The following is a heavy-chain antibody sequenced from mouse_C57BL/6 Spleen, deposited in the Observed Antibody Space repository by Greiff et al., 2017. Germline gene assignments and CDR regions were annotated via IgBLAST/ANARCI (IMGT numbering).Heavy chain of an antibody. V-gene: IGHV1-15*01. CDR2: IDPETGGT. CDR1: GYTFTDYE. D-gene: IGHD4-1*01. J-gene: IGHJ2*01. Sequence: QVQLQQSGAELVRPGASVTLSCKASGYTFTDYEMHWVKQTPVHGLEWIGAIDPETGGTAYNQKFKGKAILTADKSSSTAYMELRSLTSEDSAVYYCTRDTGTSQFGYFDYWGQGTTLTVSS. CDR3: TRDTGTSQFGYFDY.